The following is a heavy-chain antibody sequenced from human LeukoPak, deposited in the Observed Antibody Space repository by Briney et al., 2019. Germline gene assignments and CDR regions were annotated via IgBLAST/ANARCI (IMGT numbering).Heavy chain of an antibody. J-gene: IGHJ4*02. D-gene: IGHD1-20*01. CDR2: IRYDGSNK. CDR1: GFTFSSYG. V-gene: IGHV3-30*02. Sequence: GGSLRLSCAASGFTFSSYGMHWVRQAPGKGLEWVAFIRYDGSNKYYAGSVKGRFTISRDNSKNTLYLQMNSLRAEDTAVYYCAKGDNWNYFDYWGQGTLVTVSS. CDR3: AKGDNWNYFDY.